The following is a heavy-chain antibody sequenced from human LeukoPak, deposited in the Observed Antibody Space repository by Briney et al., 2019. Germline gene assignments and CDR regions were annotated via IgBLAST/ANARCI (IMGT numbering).Heavy chain of an antibody. CDR2: IKPDGSAE. CDR3: ARANNSSWHN. CDR1: GFTFSSYW. V-gene: IGHV3-7*01. D-gene: IGHD6-13*01. J-gene: IGHJ4*02. Sequence: GGSLRLSCATSGFTFSSYWMNWVRHVPGRGLDWVANIKPDGSAEYYAASVKGRFTVSRDNAKNSLYLQMSSLRVEDTAVYYCARANNSSWHNWGQGTLVTVSS.